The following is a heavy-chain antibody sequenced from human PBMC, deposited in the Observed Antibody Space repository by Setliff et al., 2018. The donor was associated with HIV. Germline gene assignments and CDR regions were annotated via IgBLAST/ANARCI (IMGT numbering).Heavy chain of an antibody. CDR1: GLTFNNAW. D-gene: IGHD3-16*01. Sequence: GGFLRLSCTASGLTFNNAWMSWVRQAPGKGLVWVSRINTDGSTTNYADSVKGRFTISRDNAKNTLYLQMNSLRAEDTAVYFCASGGYWGQGTLVTVSS. J-gene: IGHJ1*01. V-gene: IGHV3-74*01. CDR3: ASGGY. CDR2: INTDGSTT.